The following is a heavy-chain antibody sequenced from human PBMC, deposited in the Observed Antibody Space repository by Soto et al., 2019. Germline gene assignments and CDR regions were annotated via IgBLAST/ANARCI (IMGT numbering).Heavy chain of an antibody. CDR2: IYYSGST. V-gene: IGHV4-39*01. Sequence: PSETLSLTCIVSGGSIRNSNYYWGWIRQPPVKGLEWIGSIYYSGSTYYNPSLESRLTISVDTSKNQFSLKLSSVTAADTAVYYCARYFTIFGVALDGFARWGQGTLVTVSS. D-gene: IGHD3-3*01. CDR1: GGSIRNSNYY. CDR3: ARYFTIFGVALDGFAR. J-gene: IGHJ4*02.